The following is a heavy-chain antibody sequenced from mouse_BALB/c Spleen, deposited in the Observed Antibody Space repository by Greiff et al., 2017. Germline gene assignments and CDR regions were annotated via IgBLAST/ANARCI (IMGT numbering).Heavy chain of an antibody. CDR2: IWAGGST. CDR3: ASYYYGSSYGFAY. Sequence: VHLVESGPGLVAPSQSLSITCTVSGFSLTSYGVHWVRQPPGKGLEWLGVIWAGGSTNYNSALMSRLSISKDNSKSQVFLKMHSLQTDDTAMYYCASYYYGSSYGFAYWGQGTLVTVSA. D-gene: IGHD1-1*01. V-gene: IGHV2-9*02. J-gene: IGHJ3*01. CDR1: GFSLTSYG.